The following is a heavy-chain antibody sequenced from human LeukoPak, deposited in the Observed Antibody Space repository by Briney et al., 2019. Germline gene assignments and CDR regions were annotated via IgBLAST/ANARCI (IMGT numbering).Heavy chain of an antibody. J-gene: IGHJ6*02. CDR1: GFTFSSYG. D-gene: IGHD3-10*01. V-gene: IGHV3-30*18. CDR3: AKDSGVYYYYGMDV. CDR2: ISYDGSNK. Sequence: PGGSLRLSCAASGFTFSSYGMHWVRQAPGKGLEWVAVISYDGSNKYYADSVKGRFTISRDNSKNTLYLQMNSLRAEDTAVYYCAKDSGVYYYYGMDVWGQGTTVTVSS.